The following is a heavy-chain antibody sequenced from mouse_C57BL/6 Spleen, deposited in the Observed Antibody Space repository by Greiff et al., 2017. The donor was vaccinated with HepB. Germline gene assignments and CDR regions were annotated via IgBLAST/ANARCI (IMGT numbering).Heavy chain of an antibody. J-gene: IGHJ3*01. CDR3: ASGGIYYYGSPWFAY. Sequence: EVQLQESGPGLVKPSQSLSLTCSVTGYSITSGYYWNWIRQFPGNKLEWMGYISYDGSNNYNPSLKNRISITRDTSKNQFFLKLNSVTTEDTATYYCASGGIYYYGSPWFAYWGQGTLVTVSA. V-gene: IGHV3-6*01. D-gene: IGHD1-1*01. CDR1: GYSITSGYY. CDR2: ISYDGSN.